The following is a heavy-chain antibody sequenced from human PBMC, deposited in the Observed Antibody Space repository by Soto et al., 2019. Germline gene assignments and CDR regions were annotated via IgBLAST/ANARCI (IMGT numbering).Heavy chain of an antibody. J-gene: IGHJ6*02. D-gene: IGHD2-21*01. Sequence: ELQLVETGGGLIQTGGSLRLSCAASGFSISSNYIAWVRQPPGKGLEWVSTTFSGGNTEYAASVKGRCSISRDNYKNTLYLQMHNLRVEDTAVYYCARKPPSAIQGWAFGMDVWGQGTTVSVSS. CDR2: TFSGGNT. CDR3: ARKPPSAIQGWAFGMDV. V-gene: IGHV3-53*02. CDR1: GFSISSNY.